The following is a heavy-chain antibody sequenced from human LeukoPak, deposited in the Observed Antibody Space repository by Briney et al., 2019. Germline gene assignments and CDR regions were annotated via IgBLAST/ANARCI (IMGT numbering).Heavy chain of an antibody. V-gene: IGHV3-7*01. Sequence: PGGSLRLSCAASGFTFSSYWMSWVRQAPGEGLEWVANIKQDGSEKYYVDSVKGRFTISRDNAKNSLYLQMNSLRAEDTAVYYCARGISGWYGYYFDYWGQGTLVTVSS. CDR1: GFTFSSYW. CDR2: IKQDGSEK. CDR3: ARGISGWYGYYFDY. J-gene: IGHJ4*02. D-gene: IGHD6-19*01.